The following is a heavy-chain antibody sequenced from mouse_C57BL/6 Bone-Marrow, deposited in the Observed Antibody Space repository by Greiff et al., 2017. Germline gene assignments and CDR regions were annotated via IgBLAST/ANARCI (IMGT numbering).Heavy chain of an antibody. CDR2: IYPGSGNT. CDR1: GYTFTDYY. J-gene: IGHJ2*01. Sequence: VQLQQSGAELVRPGASVKLSCKASGYTFTDYYINWVKQRPGQGLEWIARIYPGSGNTYYNEKFKGKATLTAEKSSSTAYMQLSSLTSEDSAVYVCAKSTHLYDFDDWGQGTTLTVSS. V-gene: IGHV1-76*01. D-gene: IGHD2-1*01. CDR3: AKSTHLYDFDD.